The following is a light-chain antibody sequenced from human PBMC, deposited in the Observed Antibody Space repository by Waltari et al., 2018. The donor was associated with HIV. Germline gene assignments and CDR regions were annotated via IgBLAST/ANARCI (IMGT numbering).Light chain of an antibody. CDR3: SSYTSSSTLDVV. CDR2: DVS. CDR1: SSDVGGYNY. J-gene: IGLJ2*01. V-gene: IGLV2-14*03. Sequence: QSALTQPASVSGSPGQSITISCTGTSSDVGGYNYVSWYQQHPGKAPKLMIYDVSNRPSGVATRFSGSKSGNTASLTISGLQAEDEADYYCSSYTSSSTLDVVFGGGTTLTVL.